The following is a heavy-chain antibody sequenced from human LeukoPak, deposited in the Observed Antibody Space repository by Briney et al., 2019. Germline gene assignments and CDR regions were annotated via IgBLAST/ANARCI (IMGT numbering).Heavy chain of an antibody. CDR2: ISGSGGST. J-gene: IGHJ4*02. Sequence: ETLSLTCAVYGGSFSGYYWSWVRQAPGKGLEWVSAISGSGGSTYYADSVKGRFTISRDNSKNTLYLQMNSLRAEDTAVYYCAKDLNEGYFDYWGQGTLVTVSS. CDR3: AKDLNEGYFDY. D-gene: IGHD1-1*01. CDR1: GGSFSGYY. V-gene: IGHV3-23*01.